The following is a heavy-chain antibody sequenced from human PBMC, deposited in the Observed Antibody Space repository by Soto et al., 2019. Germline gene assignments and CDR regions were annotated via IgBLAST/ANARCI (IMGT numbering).Heavy chain of an antibody. CDR2: INHSGST. D-gene: IGHD2-2*01. J-gene: IGHJ4*02. V-gene: IGHV4-34*01. CDR1: GGSFSGYY. CDR3: ARGSPLHRLLSRTLGNLRWFFN. Sequence: TLSLTCAVYGGSFSGYYWNWIRQPPGKGLEWIGEINHSGSTNYNPSLKSRVTISVDTSKNQFSLKLSSVTAADTAVYYCARGSPLHRLLSRTLGNLRWFFNWGRGTLVTVSS.